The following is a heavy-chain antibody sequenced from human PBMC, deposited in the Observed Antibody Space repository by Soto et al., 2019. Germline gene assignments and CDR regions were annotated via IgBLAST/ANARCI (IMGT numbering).Heavy chain of an antibody. Sequence: EVQLVESGGGLVQPGGSLRLSCVASGFTFSDSWMHWVRQAPGKGLVWVSRVNEHGTDSNYADSVKGRFTISRDNAKNTVYLQMNSLRVEDTAVYYCARDSRHYYYGMDVWGQGTTVTVSS. CDR2: VNEHGTDS. V-gene: IGHV3-74*01. CDR1: GFTFSDSW. J-gene: IGHJ6*02. CDR3: ARDSRHYYYGMDV.